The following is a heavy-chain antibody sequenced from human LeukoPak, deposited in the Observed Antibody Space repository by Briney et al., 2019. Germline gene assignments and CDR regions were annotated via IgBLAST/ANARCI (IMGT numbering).Heavy chain of an antibody. CDR3: ARPPSRGYSSSFEY. CDR1: GYSFPTYW. J-gene: IGHJ4*02. Sequence: KPGESLKISCKGSGYSFPTYWITWVRQMPGKGLEWMGIIYPDESNIRYSPSFQGQVTISADKSISTAYLQWSGLKASDTAMYYCARPPSRGYSSSFEYWGQGTLVTVSS. D-gene: IGHD2-2*03. V-gene: IGHV5-51*01. CDR2: IYPDESNI.